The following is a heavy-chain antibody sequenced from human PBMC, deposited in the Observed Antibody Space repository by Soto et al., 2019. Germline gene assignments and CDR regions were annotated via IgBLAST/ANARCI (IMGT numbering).Heavy chain of an antibody. CDR2: IIPIFGTA. CDR1: GGTFSSYA. V-gene: IGHV1-69*13. CDR3: ASADQQPASYYYYYYGMDV. J-gene: IGHJ6*02. D-gene: IGHD6-13*01. Sequence: GASVKVSCKASGGTFSSYAISWVRQAPGQGLEWMGGIIPIFGTANYAQEFQGRVTITADESTSTAYMELSSLRSEDTAVYYCASADQQPASYYYYYYGMDVWGQGTTVTVSS.